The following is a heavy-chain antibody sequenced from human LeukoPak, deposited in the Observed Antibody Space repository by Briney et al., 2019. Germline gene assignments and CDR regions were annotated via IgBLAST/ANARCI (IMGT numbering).Heavy chain of an antibody. Sequence: GGSLRLSCAASGFTFSSYAMHWVRQAPGKGLEWVAVISYDGSNKYYADSVKGRFTISRDNSKNTLSLQMNSLGPDDTAVYYCAKFSYGDYVAWGQGTLVIVSS. CDR3: AKFSYGDYVA. CDR2: ISYDGSNK. J-gene: IGHJ5*02. D-gene: IGHD4-17*01. V-gene: IGHV3-30-3*02. CDR1: GFTFSSYA.